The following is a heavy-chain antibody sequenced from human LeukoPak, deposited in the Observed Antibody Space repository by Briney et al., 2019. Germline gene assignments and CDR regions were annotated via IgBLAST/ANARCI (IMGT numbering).Heavy chain of an antibody. D-gene: IGHD5-24*01. V-gene: IGHV3-49*04. CDR3: TRGRRDGYNFRY. Sequence: AGGSLRLSCTASGFTFGDYAMSWVRQAPGKGLEWVGFIRSKAYGGTTEYAASVKGRLTISRDDSKSIAYLQMNSLKTEDTAVYYCTRGRRDGYNFRYWGQGTLVTVSS. CDR2: IRSKAYGGTT. CDR1: GFTFGDYA. J-gene: IGHJ4*02.